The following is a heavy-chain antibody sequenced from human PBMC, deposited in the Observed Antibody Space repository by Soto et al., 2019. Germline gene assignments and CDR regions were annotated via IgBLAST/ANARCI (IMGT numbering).Heavy chain of an antibody. Sequence: QVQLVQSGAEVKKPGSSVKVSCKASGGTFSSYAISWVRQAPGQGLEWMGGIIPIFGTANYAQKFQGRVTITADESQRTGYKEVRRLRSEENAGYFCAWPNDYRNLFYYGMGVWGQGTTVTVSS. J-gene: IGHJ6*02. CDR2: IIPIFGTA. D-gene: IGHD4-4*01. V-gene: IGHV1-69*01. CDR3: AWPNDYRNLFYYGMGV. CDR1: GGTFSSYA.